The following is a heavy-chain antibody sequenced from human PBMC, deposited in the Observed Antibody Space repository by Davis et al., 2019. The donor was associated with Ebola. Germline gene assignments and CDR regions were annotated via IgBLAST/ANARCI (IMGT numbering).Heavy chain of an antibody. CDR2: INHSGST. CDR1: GGSFSGYC. D-gene: IGHD3-3*01. J-gene: IGHJ6*02. CDR3: ARFGYYRGYYGMDV. Sequence: SETLSLTCAVYGGSFSGYCWSWIRQPPGKGLEWIGEINHSGSTNYNPSLKSRVTISVDTSKNQFSLKLSSVTAADTAVYYCARFGYYRGYYGMDVWGQGTTVTVSS. V-gene: IGHV4-34*01.